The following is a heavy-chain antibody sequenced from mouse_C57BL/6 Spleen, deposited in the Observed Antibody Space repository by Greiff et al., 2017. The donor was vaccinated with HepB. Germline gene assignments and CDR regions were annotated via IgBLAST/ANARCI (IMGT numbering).Heavy chain of an antibody. CDR1: GFTFNTYA. J-gene: IGHJ2*01. Sequence: EVHLVESGGGLVQSKGSLKLPCAASGFTFNTYATHWVRAAPGPGLDRAARIRSKSSRYETYYADKVKVRVTISREDAQSMLYLQMNNLKTEDAAMIYCVGDHYGSDVDYWGQGTTLTV. D-gene: IGHD1-1*01. CDR2: IRSKSSRYET. V-gene: IGHV10-3*01. CDR3: VGDHYGSDVDY.